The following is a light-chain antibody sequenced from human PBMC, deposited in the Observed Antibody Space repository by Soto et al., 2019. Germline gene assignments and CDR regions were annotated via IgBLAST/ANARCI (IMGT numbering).Light chain of an antibody. V-gene: IGLV2-8*01. CDR3: SSYAGSRTV. Sequence: QSVLTQPPSASGSPGQSVTISCTGTSSDVGGYNYVSWYQQHPGKAPKLMIYEVSYRPSGVSDRFSGSKSGNTASLTVSGLQAEDEDDYYCSSYAGSRTVFGTGPKV. J-gene: IGLJ1*01. CDR1: SSDVGGYNY. CDR2: EVS.